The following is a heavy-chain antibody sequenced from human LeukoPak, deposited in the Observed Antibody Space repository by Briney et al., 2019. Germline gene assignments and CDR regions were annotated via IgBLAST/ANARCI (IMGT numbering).Heavy chain of an antibody. CDR1: GGSISSYY. CDR3: AMQHSSGYYNWFDP. D-gene: IGHD3-22*01. V-gene: IGHV4-4*07. CDR2: IYTSGTT. Sequence: TSETLSLTCTVSGGSISSYYWSWIRQPAGKGLEWIGRIYTSGTTNYNPSLKSRLTMSVDTSKNQFSLKLSSVTAADTAMYYCAMQHSSGYYNWFDPWGQGTLVTVSS. J-gene: IGHJ5*02.